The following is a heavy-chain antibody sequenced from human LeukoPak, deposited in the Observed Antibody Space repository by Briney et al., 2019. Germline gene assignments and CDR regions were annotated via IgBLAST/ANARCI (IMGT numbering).Heavy chain of an antibody. D-gene: IGHD2-15*01. V-gene: IGHV4-34*01. CDR2: SNHSGST. Sequence: SETLSLTCAVYGGSFSGYYWSWIRQPPGKGLEWMGESNHSGSTNYNPSLKSRGTISVGTSKNQFSLKLRSVTAADTAVYYCARGKPAIVVVVAATRWFDPWGQGTLVTVSS. J-gene: IGHJ5*02. CDR3: ARGKPAIVVVVAATRWFDP. CDR1: GGSFSGYY.